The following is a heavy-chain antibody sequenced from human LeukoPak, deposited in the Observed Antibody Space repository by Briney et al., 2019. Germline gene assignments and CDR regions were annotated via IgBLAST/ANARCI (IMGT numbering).Heavy chain of an antibody. D-gene: IGHD4-23*01. CDR2: INPNSGDT. J-gene: IGHJ4*02. CDR3: ASFAGYGGNSLDF. CDR1: GYTFTGYY. Sequence: VKVSCKASGYTFTGYYMHWVRQAPGQGLEWMGRINPNSGDTNYAQKFQGRVTMTRDTSISTAYMELSSLRSDDTAVYYCASFAGYGGNSLDFWGQGTLVTVSS. V-gene: IGHV1-2*06.